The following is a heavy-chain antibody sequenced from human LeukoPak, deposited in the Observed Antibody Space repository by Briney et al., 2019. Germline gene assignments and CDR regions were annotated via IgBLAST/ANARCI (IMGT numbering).Heavy chain of an antibody. V-gene: IGHV1-18*01. CDR1: GYTFTSYG. D-gene: IGHD6-13*01. Sequence: ASVKVSCKASGYTFTSYGISWVRQAPGQGLECMGWISAYNGNTNYAQKLQGRVTMTTDTSTSTAYMELRSLRSDDTAVYYCARGHMLPGYSSSWSSNFDYWGQGTLVTVSS. CDR3: ARGHMLPGYSSSWSSNFDY. CDR2: ISAYNGNT. J-gene: IGHJ4*02.